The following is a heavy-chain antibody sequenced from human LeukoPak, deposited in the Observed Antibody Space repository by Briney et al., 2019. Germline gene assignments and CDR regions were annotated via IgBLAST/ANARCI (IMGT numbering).Heavy chain of an antibody. CDR1: GGSISSGGYY. CDR2: IYYSGST. CDR3: ARDRMEYSSSWYEYYMDV. J-gene: IGHJ6*03. D-gene: IGHD6-13*01. V-gene: IGHV4-31*03. Sequence: SETLSLTCTVSGGSISSGGYYWSWLRQHPGKGLEWIGYIYYSGSTYYNPSLKSRVTISVDTSKNQFSLKLSSVTAADTAVYYCARDRMEYSSSWYEYYMDVWGKGTTVTVSS.